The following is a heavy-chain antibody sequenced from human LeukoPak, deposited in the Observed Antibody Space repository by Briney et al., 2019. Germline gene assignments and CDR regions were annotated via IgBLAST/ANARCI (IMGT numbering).Heavy chain of an antibody. Sequence: PGRSLRLSCAASGFTFSSYAMHWVRQAPGKGLEWVAVISYDGSNKYYADSVKGRFTISRDNSKNTLYLQMNSLRAEDTAVYYCAKSEVVVIKAYPDYWGQGTLVTVSS. D-gene: IGHD3-22*01. CDR2: ISYDGSNK. J-gene: IGHJ4*02. CDR1: GFTFSSYA. CDR3: AKSEVVVIKAYPDY. V-gene: IGHV3-30*04.